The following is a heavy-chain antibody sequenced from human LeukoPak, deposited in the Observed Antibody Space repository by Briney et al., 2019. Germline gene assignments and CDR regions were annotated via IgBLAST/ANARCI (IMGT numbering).Heavy chain of an antibody. V-gene: IGHV4-59*01. J-gene: IGHJ4*02. D-gene: IGHD2-2*01. CDR1: GGSISSYY. CDR2: IYYSGST. Sequence: SETLSPTCTVSGGSISSYYWSWIRQPPGKGLEWIGYIYYSGSTNYNPSLKSRVTISVDTSKNQFSLKLSSVTAADTAVYYCARGRDCSSSSCSKPFDYWGQGTLVTVSS. CDR3: ARGRDCSSSSCSKPFDY.